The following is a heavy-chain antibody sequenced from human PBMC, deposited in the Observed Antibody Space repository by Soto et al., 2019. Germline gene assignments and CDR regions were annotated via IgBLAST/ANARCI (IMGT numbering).Heavy chain of an antibody. CDR2: INPDSGAT. CDR3: ARGDYVTAGYPFPYFDY. V-gene: IGHV1-2*02. Sequence: HEHLVQSGAEVKRPGASLKVSCKASGYSFTGYYIHWVRQAPGQVREWMGWINPDSGATNQAQNFQGRVTLPSVTSISTASTDLTRLTSDQTTVYYCARGDYVTAGYPFPYFDYWGQATLVIVSS. CDR1: GYSFTGYY. J-gene: IGHJ4*02. D-gene: IGHD2-21*02.